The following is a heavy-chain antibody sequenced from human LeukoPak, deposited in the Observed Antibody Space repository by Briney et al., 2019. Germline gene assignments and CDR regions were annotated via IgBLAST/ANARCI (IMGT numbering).Heavy chain of an antibody. CDR3: ARVKTNWGILYYFDY. J-gene: IGHJ4*02. D-gene: IGHD7-27*01. V-gene: IGHV1-69*01. CDR1: GGTFSSYA. Sequence: SVKVSCKASGGTFSSYAISWVRQAPGQGLEWMGGILPIFGTANYAQKFQGRVTITADESTSTAYMELSSLRSEDTAVYYCARVKTNWGILYYFDYWGQGTLVTVSS. CDR2: ILPIFGTA.